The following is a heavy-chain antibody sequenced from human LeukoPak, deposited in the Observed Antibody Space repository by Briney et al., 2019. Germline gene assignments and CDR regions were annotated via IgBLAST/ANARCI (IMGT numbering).Heavy chain of an antibody. D-gene: IGHD4-23*01. V-gene: IGHV4-38-2*02. CDR1: GYSISSGYY. CDR2: IYHSGST. Sequence: MASETLSLTCTVSGYSISSGYYWGWIRQPPGKGLEWIGSIYHSGSTYYNPSLKSRVTISVDTSKNQFSLKLSSVTAADTAVYYCARDQGRGNQATMDVWGQGTLVTVSS. J-gene: IGHJ4*02. CDR3: ARDQGRGNQATMDV.